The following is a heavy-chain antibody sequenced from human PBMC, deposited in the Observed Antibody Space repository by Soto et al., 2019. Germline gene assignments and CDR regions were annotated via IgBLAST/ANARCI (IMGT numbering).Heavy chain of an antibody. CDR3: ARDGSGWYGDFDY. V-gene: IGHV4-31*03. D-gene: IGHD6-19*01. CDR2: IYYSGST. CDR1: GGSISSGGYY. Sequence: QVQLQESGPGLVKPSQTLSLTCTVSGGSISSGGYYWCWIRQHPGKGLEWIGYIYYSGSTYYNPSLKRRVTISVDTSKNQFSLKLSSVTAADTAVCYCARDGSGWYGDFDYWGQGTLVTVSS. J-gene: IGHJ4*02.